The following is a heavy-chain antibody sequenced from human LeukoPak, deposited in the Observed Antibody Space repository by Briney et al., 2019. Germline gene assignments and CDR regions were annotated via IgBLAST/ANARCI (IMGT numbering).Heavy chain of an antibody. CDR2: IYYSGST. CDR3: ARAHSSGWPHMFDP. J-gene: IGHJ5*02. D-gene: IGHD6-19*01. Sequence: SETLSLTCTVSGGSISSSSYYWGWIRQPPGKGLEWIGSIYYSGSTNYNPSLKSRVTISIDTSKYQFSLKVSSVTAADTAVYYCARAHSSGWPHMFDPWGQGTLVTVPS. CDR1: GGSISSSSYY. V-gene: IGHV4-39*07.